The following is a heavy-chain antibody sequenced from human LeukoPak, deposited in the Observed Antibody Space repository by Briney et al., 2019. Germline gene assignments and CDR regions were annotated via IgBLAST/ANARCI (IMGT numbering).Heavy chain of an antibody. D-gene: IGHD1-26*01. CDR1: GFTFSSYW. V-gene: IGHV3-74*01. J-gene: IGHJ4*02. Sequence: GGSLRLSCAASGFTFSSYWMHWVRQAPGKGLVWVSRINSDGSSTSYADSVKGRFTISRDNAKNALYLQMNSLRAEDTAVYYCAREGIVGAMDDWGQGTLVTVSS. CDR3: AREGIVGAMDD. CDR2: INSDGSST.